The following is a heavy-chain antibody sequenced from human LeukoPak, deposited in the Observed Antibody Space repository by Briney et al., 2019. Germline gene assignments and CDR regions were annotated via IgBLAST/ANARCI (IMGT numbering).Heavy chain of an antibody. CDR1: GFTFSISA. CDR2: ISDSGGST. V-gene: IGHV3-23*01. D-gene: IGHD1-26*01. CDR3: AKYSPGWELPGMSWTPLYYFDY. Sequence: QPGGSLRLSCAASGFTFSISAMSWVRQAPGKGLEWVSGISDSGGSTFYADSVKGRFTISRDNSKNTLYLQMNSLRAEDTAVYYCAKYSPGWELPGMSWTPLYYFDYWGQGTLVTVSS. J-gene: IGHJ4*02.